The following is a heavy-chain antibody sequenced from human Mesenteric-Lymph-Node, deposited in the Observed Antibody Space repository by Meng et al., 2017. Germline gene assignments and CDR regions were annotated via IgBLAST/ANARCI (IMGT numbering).Heavy chain of an antibody. D-gene: IGHD6-13*01. CDR3: TTDPHSSSWYGAY. CDR1: GFTFSNAW. J-gene: IGHJ4*02. CDR2: IKSKTDGGTT. V-gene: IGHV3-15*01. Sequence: GESLKISCAASGFTFSNAWMSWVRQAPGKGLEWVGRIKSKTDGGTTDYAAPVKGRFTISRDDSKNTLYLQMNSLKTEDTAVYYCTTDPHSSSWYGAYWGQGTLVTVSS.